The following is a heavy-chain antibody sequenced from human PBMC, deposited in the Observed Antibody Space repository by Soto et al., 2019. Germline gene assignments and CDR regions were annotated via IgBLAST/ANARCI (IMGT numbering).Heavy chain of an antibody. CDR1: GGSFGPYY. CDR2: TNHRGST. Sequence: QVQLQQWGAGLLKPSETLSLTCDVYGGSFGPYYWAWIRQPPGKGLEWIGETNHRGSTSYNPSLEYRVTISVDTSKSQFSLRLTSLTSSDTAVFYCARCSNLHVYDIWGQGKGVPVS. V-gene: IGHV4-34*02. J-gene: IGHJ3*02. CDR3: ARCSNLHVYDI.